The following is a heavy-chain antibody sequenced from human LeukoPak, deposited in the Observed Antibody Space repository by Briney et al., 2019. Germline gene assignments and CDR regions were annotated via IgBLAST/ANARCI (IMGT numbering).Heavy chain of an antibody. Sequence: PGGSLRLSCAASGFTFSRYWMHWVRQAPGKGLVWVSRINSEGSSTTYADSVKGRFTISRDNAKNTLYLQMNSLRAEDTAVYYCAREYYYDSSVWYYFDYWGQGTLVTVSS. J-gene: IGHJ4*02. CDR2: INSEGSST. V-gene: IGHV3-74*01. D-gene: IGHD3-22*01. CDR1: GFTFSRYW. CDR3: AREYYYDSSVWYYFDY.